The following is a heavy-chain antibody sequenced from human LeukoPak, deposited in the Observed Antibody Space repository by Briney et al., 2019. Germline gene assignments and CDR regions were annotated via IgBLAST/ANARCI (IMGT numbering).Heavy chain of an antibody. CDR2: IIPIFGTA. Sequence: ASVKVSCKASGYTFTGYYMHWVRQAPGQGLEWMGGIIPIFGTANYAQKFQGRVTITTDESTSTAYMELSSLRSEDTAVYYCARDGSRDGYNSPGYWGQGTLVTVSS. V-gene: IGHV1-69*05. J-gene: IGHJ4*02. CDR1: GYTFTGYY. CDR3: ARDGSRDGYNSPGY. D-gene: IGHD5-24*01.